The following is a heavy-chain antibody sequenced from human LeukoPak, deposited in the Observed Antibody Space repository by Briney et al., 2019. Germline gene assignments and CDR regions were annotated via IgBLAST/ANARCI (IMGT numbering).Heavy chain of an antibody. CDR3: ARDTFGSFDY. D-gene: IGHD3-16*01. CDR1: GFTFNTYA. Sequence: GGSLRLSCAASGFTFNTYAMHWVSQAPGKGLEWVAVVSHDESQKYYADSVKGRFTISRDNSRNTLYLQMYSLRAEDTAVYYCARDTFGSFDYWGQGTLVTVSS. J-gene: IGHJ4*02. V-gene: IGHV3-30*03. CDR2: VSHDESQK.